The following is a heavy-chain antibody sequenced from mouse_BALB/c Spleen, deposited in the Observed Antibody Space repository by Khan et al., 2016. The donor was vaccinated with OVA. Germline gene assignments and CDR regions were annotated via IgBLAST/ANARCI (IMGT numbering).Heavy chain of an antibody. CDR3: TNEGAYYRSDAWFAY. V-gene: IGHV1-4*01. CDR1: GYTFTSYT. D-gene: IGHD2-14*01. CDR2: INPSSSYP. Sequence: QVQLKESGAELARPGASVKMSCKASGYTFTSYTMHWVKQRPGQGLEWIGYINPSSSYPNYNQKFKDKATLTADKSSSTAYMQLSSLTSEDSAVYYCTNEGAYYRSDAWFAYWGQGTLVTVSA. J-gene: IGHJ3*01.